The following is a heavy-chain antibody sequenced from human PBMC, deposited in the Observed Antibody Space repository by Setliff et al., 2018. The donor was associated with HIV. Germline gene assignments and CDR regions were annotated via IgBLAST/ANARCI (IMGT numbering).Heavy chain of an antibody. J-gene: IGHJ5*02. V-gene: IGHV1-2*02. CDR1: GYTFTGYY. Sequence: ASVKVSCKASGYTFTGYYMHWVRQAPGQGLEWMGCINLNTGNTNYAQKFQGRVIVTRDTSINTAYVELRSLRLDDTAVYFFARGRTYDSSGYIGNWFDPWGQGTLVTVSS. D-gene: IGHD3-22*01. CDR2: INLNTGNT. CDR3: ARGRTYDSSGYIGNWFDP.